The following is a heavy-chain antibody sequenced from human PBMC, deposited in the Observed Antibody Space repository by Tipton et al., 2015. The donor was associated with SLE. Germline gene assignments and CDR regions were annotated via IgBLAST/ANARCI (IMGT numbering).Heavy chain of an antibody. CDR1: GGSISSGSYY. J-gene: IGHJ4*02. CDR3: ARHLGASFDF. V-gene: IGHV4-61*02. CDR2: IYRSGSP. Sequence: TLSLTCTVSGGSISSGSYYWNWIRQPAGKGLEWIGRIYRSGSPNYNPSLRSRVTISLDTSKNQFSLKLSSVNAADTAVYYCARHLGASFDFWGQGILVTVSS.